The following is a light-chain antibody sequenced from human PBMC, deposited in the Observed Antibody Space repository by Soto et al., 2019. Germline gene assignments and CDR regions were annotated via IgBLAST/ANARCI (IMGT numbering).Light chain of an antibody. J-gene: IGKJ1*01. CDR1: QSIKTR. CDR2: KAS. Sequence: GDRVTITCRASQSIKTRLAWYQQKPRKAPKLLIYKASSLESGVPSRFSGSGSGTEFTLTITSLQPDDFATYYCQQDNSYPLTFGRGTKVDI. CDR3: QQDNSYPLT. V-gene: IGKV1-5*03.